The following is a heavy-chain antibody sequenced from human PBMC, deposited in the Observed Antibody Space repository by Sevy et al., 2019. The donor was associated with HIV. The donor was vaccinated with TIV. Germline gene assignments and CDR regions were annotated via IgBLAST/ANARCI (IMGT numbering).Heavy chain of an antibody. Sequence: GGSLRLSCAASGFTFSNYWMNWVRQAPGKGLEWVANIKQGGSDKYYVDSVKGRFSLSRDNAKNSLSLQMNSLRAQDKAVYYCPRGGPVVDGALIPWGMDVWGQGTTVTVSS. D-gene: IGHD2-21*01. CDR2: IKQGGSDK. J-gene: IGHJ6*02. CDR1: GFTFSNYW. V-gene: IGHV3-7*01. CDR3: PRGGPVVDGALIPWGMDV.